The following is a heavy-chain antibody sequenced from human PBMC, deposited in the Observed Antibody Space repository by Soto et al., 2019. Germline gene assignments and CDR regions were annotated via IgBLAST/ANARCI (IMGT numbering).Heavy chain of an antibody. CDR3: ARVLGTAMVAGY. D-gene: IGHD5-18*01. CDR2: INAGNGNT. J-gene: IGHJ4*02. CDR1: GYTFTSYA. V-gene: IGHV1-3*01. Sequence: ASVKVSCKASGYTFTSYAMHWVRQAPGQRLEWMGWINAGNGNTKYSQKFQGRVTITRDTSASTAYMELSSLRSEGTAVYYCARVLGTAMVAGYWGQGTLVTVSS.